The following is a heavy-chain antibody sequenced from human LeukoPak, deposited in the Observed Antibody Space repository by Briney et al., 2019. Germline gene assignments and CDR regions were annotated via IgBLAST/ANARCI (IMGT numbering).Heavy chain of an antibody. CDR2: INHSGYT. J-gene: IGHJ4*02. CDR3: TRMTTGLDY. D-gene: IGHD4-17*01. V-gene: IGHV4-34*01. CDR1: GVSFDDYY. Sequence: SETLSLTCGVSGVSFDDYYWSWVRQTPGKGLEWLGEINHSGYTNDSPSLKSRVTLSIDTSRKQFSLTLRSVTVADAGIYYCTRMTTGLDYWGQGTLVTVSS.